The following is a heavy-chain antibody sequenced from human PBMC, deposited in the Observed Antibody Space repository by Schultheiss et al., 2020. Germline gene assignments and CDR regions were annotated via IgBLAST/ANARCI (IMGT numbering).Heavy chain of an antibody. CDR2: ISAYNGNT. CDR1: GYTFTTYG. J-gene: IGHJ4*02. D-gene: IGHD3-10*01. V-gene: IGHV1-18*01. CDR3: ARDLDGGVNYYYGSGSYLDY. Sequence: ASVKVSCKASGYTFTTYGISWVRQAPGQGLEWMAWISAYNGNTNYAQKLQGRVTMTTDTSTSTAYMELRSLRSDDTAVYYCARDLDGGVNYYYGSGSYLDYWGQGTLVTVSS.